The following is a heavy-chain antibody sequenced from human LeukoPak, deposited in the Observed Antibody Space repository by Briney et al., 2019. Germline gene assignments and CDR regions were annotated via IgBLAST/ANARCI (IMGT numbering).Heavy chain of an antibody. Sequence: SETLSLTCTVSGGSISSYYWSWIRQPPGKGLEWIGYIYYSGSTTYNPSLKSRVTISVDTSKNQFSLKLSSVTAADTAVYYCARFIAAAGNDAFDIWGQGTMVTVPS. CDR1: GGSISSYY. D-gene: IGHD6-13*01. J-gene: IGHJ3*02. CDR2: IYYSGST. V-gene: IGHV4-59*01. CDR3: ARFIAAAGNDAFDI.